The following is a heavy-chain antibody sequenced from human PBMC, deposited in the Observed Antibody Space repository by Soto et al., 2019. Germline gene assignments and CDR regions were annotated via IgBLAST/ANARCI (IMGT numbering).Heavy chain of an antibody. CDR3: ARGKDIVVVVAATPFDY. CDR1: GGTFSSYA. D-gene: IGHD2-15*01. V-gene: IGHV1-69*12. J-gene: IGHJ4*02. CDR2: IIPIFGTA. Sequence: QVQLAQSGAEVKKPGSSVKVSCKASGGTFSSYAISWVRQAPGQGLEWMGGIIPIFGTANYAQKFQGRVTITADESTSTAYMELSSLRSEDTAVYYCARGKDIVVVVAATPFDYWGQGTLVTVSS.